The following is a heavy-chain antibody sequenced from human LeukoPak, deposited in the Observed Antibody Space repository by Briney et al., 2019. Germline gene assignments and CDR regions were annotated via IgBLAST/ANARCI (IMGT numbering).Heavy chain of an antibody. CDR1: GFTFSSYG. CDR3: ASRMTF. J-gene: IGHJ4*02. V-gene: IGHV3-NL1*01. Sequence: GGSLRLSCAASGFTFSSYGMHWVRQAPGKGLQWVSLIYSGGSAYYADSVKGRFTIYRHNSKNTLYLQMSRLRTEDTAIYYCASRMTFGGPGTLVTVSS. D-gene: IGHD2/OR15-2a*01. CDR2: IYSGGSA.